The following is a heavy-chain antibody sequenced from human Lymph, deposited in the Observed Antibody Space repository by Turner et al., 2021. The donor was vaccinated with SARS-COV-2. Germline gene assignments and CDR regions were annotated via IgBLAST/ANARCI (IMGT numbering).Heavy chain of an antibody. Sequence: EVQLVESGGGLIQPGGSLRLPCAASGVTVSSNYMSWVRQAPGQGLEWVSVIYSGGSTYYADSVKGRFTISRDNSKNTLYLQMNSLRAEDTAVYYCARDLMEVGGMDVWGQGTTVTVSS. D-gene: IGHD3-3*01. V-gene: IGHV3-53*01. CDR2: IYSGGST. CDR3: ARDLMEVGGMDV. CDR1: GVTVSSNY. J-gene: IGHJ6*02.